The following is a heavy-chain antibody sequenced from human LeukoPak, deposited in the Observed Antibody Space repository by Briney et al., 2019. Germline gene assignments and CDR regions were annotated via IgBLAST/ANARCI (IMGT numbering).Heavy chain of an antibody. CDR2: ISWNSGSI. CDR3: ARDPSYGALDY. V-gene: IGHV3-9*01. J-gene: IGHJ4*02. D-gene: IGHD4-17*01. CDR1: GFTFDDYA. Sequence: GGSLRLSCAASGFTFDDYAMHWVRQAPGKGLEWVSGISWNSGSIGYADSVKGRFTISRDNAKNLLYLQMNSLRAEDTAVYYCARDPSYGALDYWGQGTLVTVSS.